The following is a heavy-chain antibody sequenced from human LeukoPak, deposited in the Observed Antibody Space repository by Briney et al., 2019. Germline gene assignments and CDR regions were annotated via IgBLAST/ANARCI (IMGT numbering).Heavy chain of an antibody. D-gene: IGHD2-15*01. V-gene: IGHV4-59*08. J-gene: IGHJ6*03. CDR2: IYYSGST. CDR1: GGSISSYY. CDR3: ARLNYSGGSCYPYYYYYYMDV. Sequence: SETLSLTCTVSGGSISSYYWSWIRQPPGKGLEWIGYIYYSGSTNYNPSLKSRVTISVDTSKNQFSLKLSSVTAADTAVYYCARLNYSGGSCYPYYYYYYMDVWGKGTTVTVSS.